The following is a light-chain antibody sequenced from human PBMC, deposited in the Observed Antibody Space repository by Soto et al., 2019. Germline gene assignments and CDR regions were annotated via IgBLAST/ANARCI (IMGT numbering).Light chain of an antibody. CDR3: AAWDVSLNGVV. CDR1: SSNIGSNT. Sequence: QSVLTQPPSASGTPGQRVTISCSGSSSNIGSNTVSWYQQLPGTAPKLLISSNNRRPSGVPDRFSGSKSGTSASLAISGLQSEDEADYYCAAWDVSLNGVVFGGGTKLTVL. CDR2: SNN. V-gene: IGLV1-44*01. J-gene: IGLJ2*01.